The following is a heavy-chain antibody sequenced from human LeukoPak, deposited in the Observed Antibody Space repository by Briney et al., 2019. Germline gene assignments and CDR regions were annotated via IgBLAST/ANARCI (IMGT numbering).Heavy chain of an antibody. CDR3: ARGRVRSHRTDPEY. CDR2: ISDDGRNK. J-gene: IGHJ4*02. D-gene: IGHD1-1*01. V-gene: IGHV3-30*03. CDR1: GFTFSDYA. Sequence: GGPLRLSCTASGFTFSDYAMHWVRQAPGKGLEWVAVISDDGRNKYYADSVKGRFTISRDNSKNTLSLQMNSLRDEDTAIYYCARGRVRSHRTDPEYWGQGTLVAVCS.